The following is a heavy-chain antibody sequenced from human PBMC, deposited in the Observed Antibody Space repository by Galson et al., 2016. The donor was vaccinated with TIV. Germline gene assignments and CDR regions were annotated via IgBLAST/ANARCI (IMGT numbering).Heavy chain of an antibody. J-gene: IGHJ5*02. CDR2: IDPSDSYT. CDR3: ARGVSSGSAWLAP. V-gene: IGHV5-10-1*01. D-gene: IGHD3-10*01. CDR1: GYSFTRYW. Sequence: SGAEVKKPGESLRISCKGSGYSFTRYWINWVRQMPGKGLEWIGRIDPSDSYTNYSPSFQGHVTISVDKSVDTAYLQWSSLKASDTAIYYCARGVSSGSAWLAPWGQGTLVSVSS.